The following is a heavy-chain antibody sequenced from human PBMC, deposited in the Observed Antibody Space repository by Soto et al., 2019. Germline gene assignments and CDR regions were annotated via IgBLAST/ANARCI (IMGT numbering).Heavy chain of an antibody. V-gene: IGHV4-59*01. CDR1: GGSISRFF. J-gene: IGHJ4*02. D-gene: IGHD3-16*01. CDR2: IYYTGST. CDR3: ARSLRNDLFDY. Sequence: SETLSLTCTVSGGSISRFFWGWIRQPPGKGLELIGYIYYTGSTNYHPSLKSRVTISVDTSKNQFPLKLNSVTAADTAVYFCARSLRNDLFDYWGQGALVTVS.